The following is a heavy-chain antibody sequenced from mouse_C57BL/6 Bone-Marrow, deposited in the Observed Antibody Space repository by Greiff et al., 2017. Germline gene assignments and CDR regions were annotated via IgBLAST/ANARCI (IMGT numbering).Heavy chain of an antibody. CDR1: GFTFTDYY. Sequence: EVKLMESGGGLVQPGGSLSLSCAASGFTFTDYYMSWVRQPPGKALEWLGFIRNKANGYTTEYSASVKGRFTISRDNSQSILYLQMNALRAEDSATYYCARSGVQLSPWFAYWGQGTLVTVSA. CDR2: IRNKANGYTT. D-gene: IGHD4-1*02. V-gene: IGHV7-3*01. J-gene: IGHJ3*01. CDR3: ARSGVQLSPWFAY.